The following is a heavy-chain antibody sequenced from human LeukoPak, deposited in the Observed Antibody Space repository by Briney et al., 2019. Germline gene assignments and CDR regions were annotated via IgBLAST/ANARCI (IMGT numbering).Heavy chain of an antibody. Sequence: PSETLSLTCTVSGGSISSGGYYWSWIRQHPGKGLEWIGYIYYSGSIYYNPSLKSRVTISVDTSKNQFSLKLSSATAADTAVYYCARGSPYDYIWGSYRPHFFDYWGQGTLVTVSS. CDR3: ARGSPYDYIWGSYRPHFFDY. D-gene: IGHD3-16*02. J-gene: IGHJ4*02. CDR2: IYYSGSI. V-gene: IGHV4-31*03. CDR1: GGSISSGGYY.